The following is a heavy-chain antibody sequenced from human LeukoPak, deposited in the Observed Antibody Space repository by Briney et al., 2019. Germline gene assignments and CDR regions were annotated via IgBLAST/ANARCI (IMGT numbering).Heavy chain of an antibody. CDR2: INHSGRT. J-gene: IGHJ4*02. V-gene: IGHV4-34*01. CDR3: ARGRGDSSGYYYFDY. Sequence: SETLSLTCAVYGGSLSGYYWSWIRQPPGKGLEWMGEINHSGRTNSNPSLKSRVTISVDTSKNQFSLKLSSVTAADTAVYYCARGRGDSSGYYYFDYWGQGTLVTVSS. CDR1: GGSLSGYY. D-gene: IGHD3-22*01.